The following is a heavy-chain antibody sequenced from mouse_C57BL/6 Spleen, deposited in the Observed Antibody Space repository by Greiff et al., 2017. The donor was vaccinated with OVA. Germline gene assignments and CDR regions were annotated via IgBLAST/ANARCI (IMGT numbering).Heavy chain of an antibody. D-gene: IGHD2-4*01. V-gene: IGHV5-17*01. CDR2: ISSGSSTI. CDR1: GFTFSDYG. CDR3: ARVLYDYDPYWYFDV. Sequence: EVNVVESGGGLVKPGGSLKLSCAASGFTFSDYGMHWVRQAPEKGLEWVAYISSGSSTIYYADTVKGRFTISRDNAKNTLFLQMTSLRSEDTAMYYCARVLYDYDPYWYFDVWGTGTTVTVSS. J-gene: IGHJ1*03.